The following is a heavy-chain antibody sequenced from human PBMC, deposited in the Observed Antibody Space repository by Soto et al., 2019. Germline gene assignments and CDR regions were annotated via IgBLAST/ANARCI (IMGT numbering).Heavy chain of an antibody. J-gene: IGHJ6*02. D-gene: IGHD4-17*01. CDR1: GYTCNGFY. Sequence: ASVKVSCKAFGYTCNGFYMHGVLQAPGQGLDWMGVINPSGDGTSYAQKFQGRVTMTRDTSTSTVYMELSSLRSEDTAVYYCARVALGYDYADVWGQGTTVTVSS. V-gene: IGHV1-46*02. CDR2: INPSGDGT. CDR3: ARVALGYDYADV.